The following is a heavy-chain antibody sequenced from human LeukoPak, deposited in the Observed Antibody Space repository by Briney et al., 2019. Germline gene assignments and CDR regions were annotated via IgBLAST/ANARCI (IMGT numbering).Heavy chain of an antibody. CDR3: ARGGGGYYGGNLGY. D-gene: IGHD4-23*01. CDR1: GGTFSSYA. Sequence: SVKVSCKAPGGTFSSYAVSWVRQAPGQGLEWMGRIIPILGIANYAQKFQGRVTITADKSTSTAYMELSRLRSDDTAVYYCARGGGGYYGGNLGYWGQGTLVTVSS. CDR2: IIPILGIA. V-gene: IGHV1-69*04. J-gene: IGHJ4*02.